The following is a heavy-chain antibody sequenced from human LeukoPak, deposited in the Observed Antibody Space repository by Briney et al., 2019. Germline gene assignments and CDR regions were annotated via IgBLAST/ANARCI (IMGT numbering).Heavy chain of an antibody. Sequence: SETLSLTCAVYGGSFSGYYWSWIRQPPGKGLEWIGEINHSGSTNYNPSLKSRVTISVDTPKNQFSLKLSSVTAADTAVYYCARDRIAVAGTGYYYYYGMDVWGQGTTVTVSS. CDR1: GGSFSGYY. J-gene: IGHJ6*02. CDR3: ARDRIAVAGTGYYYYYGMDV. D-gene: IGHD6-19*01. CDR2: INHSGST. V-gene: IGHV4-34*01.